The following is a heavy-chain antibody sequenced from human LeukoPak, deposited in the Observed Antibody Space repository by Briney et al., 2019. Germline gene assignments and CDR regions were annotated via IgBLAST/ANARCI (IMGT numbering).Heavy chain of an antibody. D-gene: IGHD3-22*01. CDR3: VYYDSSGYYGYPGAFDY. J-gene: IGHJ4*02. CDR2: ISGSAIST. CDR1: GFTFSNYA. V-gene: IGHV3-23*01. Sequence: GGSLRLSCAASGFTFSNYAMSWVRQAPGKGLEWVSTISGSAISTYYADSVKGRFTISRDNTRNTLYLQMNSLRAEDTAVYYCVYYDSSGYYGYPGAFDYWGQGTLVTVSS.